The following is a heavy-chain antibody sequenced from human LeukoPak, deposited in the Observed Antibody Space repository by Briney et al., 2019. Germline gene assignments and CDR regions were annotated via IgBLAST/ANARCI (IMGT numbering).Heavy chain of an antibody. CDR3: ATGGSLSSSNYFDY. Sequence: ASVKVSCKVSGYTLTELSIHWVRQAPGKGLEWMGGFDPEDGETIYAQKFQGRVTMTEDTSTDTAYMELSSLRSEDTAVYYCATGGSLSSSNYFDYWGQGTLVTVSS. CDR1: GYTLTELS. V-gene: IGHV1-24*01. CDR2: FDPEDGET. D-gene: IGHD6-13*01. J-gene: IGHJ4*02.